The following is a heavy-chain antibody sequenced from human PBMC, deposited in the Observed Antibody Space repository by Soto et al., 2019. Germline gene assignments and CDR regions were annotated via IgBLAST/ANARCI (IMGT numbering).Heavy chain of an antibody. CDR1: EFTFRSYW. Sequence: EVQLVDSGGGLVQPGGSLRLSCAASEFTFRSYWMHWVRQSPGKGLVWVSRISGDGSSTTYADSVRGRFTISRDNAKNTVYLQMDSLRAEDTAVYYCARSLPGTYGAFDLWGQGTMDTVSS. V-gene: IGHV3-74*01. D-gene: IGHD1-7*01. CDR2: ISGDGSST. J-gene: IGHJ3*01. CDR3: ARSLPGTYGAFDL.